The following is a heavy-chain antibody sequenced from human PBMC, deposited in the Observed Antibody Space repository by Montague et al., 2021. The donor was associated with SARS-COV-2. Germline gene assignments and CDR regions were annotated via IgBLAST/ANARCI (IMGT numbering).Heavy chain of an antibody. CDR2: ISHEGSYK. Sequence: SVRLSCLASGFTFSSYALHWVRQDPGKGLEWVADISHEGSYKYYXDSVKGRFTISRDNSKNTLYLDMNSLRAEDTALYYCARDLESTGYFDPYYYHGMDVWGQGTTVTVSS. J-gene: IGHJ6*02. D-gene: IGHD3-9*01. V-gene: IGHV3-30*04. CDR1: GFTFSSYA. CDR3: ARDLESTGYFDPYYYHGMDV.